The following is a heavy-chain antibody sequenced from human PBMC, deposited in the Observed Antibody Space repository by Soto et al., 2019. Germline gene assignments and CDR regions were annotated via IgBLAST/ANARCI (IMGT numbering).Heavy chain of an antibody. J-gene: IGHJ4*02. D-gene: IGHD6-13*01. V-gene: IGHV3-30*18. Sequence: VQLVESGGGLVKPGGSLRLSCAASGFTFSSYSMNWVRQAPGKGLEWVAVISYDGSNKYYADSVKGRFTISRDNSKNTLYLQMNSLRAEDTSVYYCAKDIAAAGSGFDYWGQGSLVTVSS. CDR3: AKDIAAAGSGFDY. CDR1: GFTFSSYS. CDR2: ISYDGSNK.